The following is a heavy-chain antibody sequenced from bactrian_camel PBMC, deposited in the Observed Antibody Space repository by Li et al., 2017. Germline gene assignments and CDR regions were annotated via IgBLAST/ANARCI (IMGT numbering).Heavy chain of an antibody. Sequence: HVQLVESGGGSVKAGGSLRLACKVSGHLRGCMTWFRRPPGKEREGVAAICASGRTTYYGDSVKGRFTISRDNAKNTLYLHMNSLKPEDTAMYYCAADPACGDGSSPAWVVDFGYWGQGTQVTVS. J-gene: IGHJ6*01. CDR1: GHLRGC. D-gene: IGHD2*01. CDR3: AADPACGDGSSPAWVVDFGY. CDR2: ICASGRTT. V-gene: IGHV3-3*01.